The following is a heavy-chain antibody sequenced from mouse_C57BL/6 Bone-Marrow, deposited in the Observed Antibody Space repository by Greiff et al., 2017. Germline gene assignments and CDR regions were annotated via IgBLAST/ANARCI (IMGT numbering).Heavy chain of an antibody. V-gene: IGHV1-64*01. D-gene: IGHD2-3*01. Sequence: VQLQQPGAELVKPGASVKLSCKASGYTFTSYWMHWVKQRPGQGLEWIGMIHPTSGSTNYNEKFKSKATLTVDKSSSTAYLQLSSLTSEDSAVYYCARGTYDGYYGLYWYFDVWGTGTTVTVSS. CDR2: IHPTSGST. CDR3: ARGTYDGYYGLYWYFDV. CDR1: GYTFTSYW. J-gene: IGHJ1*03.